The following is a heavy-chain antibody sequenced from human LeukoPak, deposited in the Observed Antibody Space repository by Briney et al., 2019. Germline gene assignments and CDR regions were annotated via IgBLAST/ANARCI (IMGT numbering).Heavy chain of an antibody. J-gene: IGHJ4*02. Sequence: PGGSLRLSCAASGFTFSRYGMHWVRQAPGKGLEWVAVISYDGSNKYYADSVKGRFTISRDNSKNTLYLQMNSLRAEDTAVYYCAKVGSDIVAPYYFDYWGQGTLVTVSS. CDR2: ISYDGSNK. CDR3: AKVGSDIVAPYYFDY. D-gene: IGHD5-12*01. V-gene: IGHV3-30*18. CDR1: GFTFSRYG.